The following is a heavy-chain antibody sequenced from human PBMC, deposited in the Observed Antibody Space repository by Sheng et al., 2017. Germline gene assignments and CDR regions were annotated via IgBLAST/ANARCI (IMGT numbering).Heavy chain of an antibody. J-gene: IGHJ6*03. D-gene: IGHD4-17*01. V-gene: IGHV1-69*05. Sequence: QVQLVQSGAEVKKPGSSVKVSCKASGGTFSSYAISWVRQAPGQGLEWMGGIIPIFGTANYAQKFQGRVTITTDESTSTAYMELSSLRSEDTAVYYCARDYLRGATVTWYYYMDVWGKGTTVTVSS. CDR1: GGTFSSYA. CDR2: IIPIFGTA. CDR3: ARDYLRGATVTWYYYMDV.